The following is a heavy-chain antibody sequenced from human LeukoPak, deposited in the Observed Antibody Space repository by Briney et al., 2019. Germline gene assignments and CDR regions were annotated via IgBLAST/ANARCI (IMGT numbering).Heavy chain of an antibody. J-gene: IGHJ5*02. D-gene: IGHD4-23*01. CDR2: IYYTGVT. Sequence: PSETLSLTCTVSGGYIITSGHYWGWIRQPPGKGLEWIGSIYYTGVTSTNPFFRSRMSISVDTSKNQFSLNLTSVTAADAAVYYCARERSSSGGHSWFDPWGQGTLVSVSS. CDR1: GGYIITSGHY. CDR3: ARERSSSGGHSWFDP. V-gene: IGHV4-39*07.